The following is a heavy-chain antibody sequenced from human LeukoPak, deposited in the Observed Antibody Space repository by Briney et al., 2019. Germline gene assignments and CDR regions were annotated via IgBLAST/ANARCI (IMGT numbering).Heavy chain of an antibody. CDR3: ARGPSIAAAGTGDY. J-gene: IGHJ4*02. Sequence: GGSLRLSCATSGFTVSSNYMSWVRQAPGKGLEWVSVIYSGGSTYYADSVKGRFTISRDNSKNTLYLQMNSLRAEDTAVYYCARGPSIAAAGTGDYWGQGTLVTVSS. CDR2: IYSGGST. CDR1: GFTVSSNY. D-gene: IGHD6-13*01. V-gene: IGHV3-53*01.